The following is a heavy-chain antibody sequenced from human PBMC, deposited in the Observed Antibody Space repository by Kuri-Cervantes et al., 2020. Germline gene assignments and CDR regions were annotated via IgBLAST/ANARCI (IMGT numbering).Heavy chain of an antibody. J-gene: IGHJ5*02. CDR2: ISGSGGST. V-gene: IGHV3-23*01. Sequence: GESLKISCAASGFTFSNAWMSRVRQAPGKGLEWVSAISGSGGSTYYADSVKGRFTISRDNSKNTLYLQMNSLRAEDTAVYYCAKGSIAVAPWGQGTLVTVSS. CDR3: AKGSIAVAP. CDR1: GFTFSNAW. D-gene: IGHD6-19*01.